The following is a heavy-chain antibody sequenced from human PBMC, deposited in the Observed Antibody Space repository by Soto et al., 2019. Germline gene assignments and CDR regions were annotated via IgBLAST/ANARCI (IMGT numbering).Heavy chain of an antibody. CDR2: IYYSGST. J-gene: IGHJ4*02. CDR1: GGSISSGAHY. V-gene: IGHV4-31*03. CDR3: ARGRSGLNAESFDF. Sequence: SETLSLTCIVSGGSISSGAHYWSWIRQHPGKGLEWIGYIYYSGSTYYNPSLKSRLSISVDTSKNQFSLRLSSVTAADTAVYYCARGRSGLNAESFDFWGQGTLVTLSS. D-gene: IGHD1-26*01.